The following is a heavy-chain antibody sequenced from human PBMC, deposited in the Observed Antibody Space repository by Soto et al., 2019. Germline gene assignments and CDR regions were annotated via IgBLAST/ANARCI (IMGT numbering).Heavy chain of an antibody. J-gene: IGHJ4*02. CDR3: ASTSGKIVVVPAAHFGY. CDR1: GGSISSGGYY. D-gene: IGHD2-2*01. V-gene: IGHV4-31*03. CDR2: IYYSGRT. Sequence: QVQLQESGPGLVKPSQTLSLTCTVSGGSISSGGYYWSWIRQHPGKGLEWIGYIYYSGRTYYNPSLKSRVTISVDTSKNQFSLKLSSVTAADTAVYYCASTSGKIVVVPAAHFGYWGQGTLVTVSS.